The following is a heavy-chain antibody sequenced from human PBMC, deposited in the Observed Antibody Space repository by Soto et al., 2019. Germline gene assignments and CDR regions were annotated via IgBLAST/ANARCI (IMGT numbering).Heavy chain of an antibody. Sequence: EVQLVESGGGLVQPGGSLRLSCAASGFTFSSYWMHWVRQAPGKGLVWVSRINSDGSSTSYADSVKGRFTISRDNSKNTLYLQMNRRRAENTAVYYCARDLGYCSSTSCSHYYYGMDVWGQGTTVTVSS. V-gene: IGHV3-74*01. J-gene: IGHJ6*02. CDR3: ARDLGYCSSTSCSHYYYGMDV. CDR1: GFTFSSYW. D-gene: IGHD2-2*01. CDR2: INSDGSST.